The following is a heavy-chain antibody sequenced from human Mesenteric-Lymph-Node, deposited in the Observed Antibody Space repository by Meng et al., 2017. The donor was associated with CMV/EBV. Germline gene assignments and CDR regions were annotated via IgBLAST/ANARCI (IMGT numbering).Heavy chain of an antibody. Sequence: GSLRLSCTVSGGSISSSNWWSWVRQPPGKGLEWIGEIYHSGSTNYNPSLKSRVTISVDKSKNQFSLKLSSVTAADTAVYYCATYDFWSGHFDYWGQGTLVTVSS. CDR1: GGSISSSNW. D-gene: IGHD3-3*01. V-gene: IGHV4-4*02. CDR2: IYHSGST. J-gene: IGHJ4*02. CDR3: ATYDFWSGHFDY.